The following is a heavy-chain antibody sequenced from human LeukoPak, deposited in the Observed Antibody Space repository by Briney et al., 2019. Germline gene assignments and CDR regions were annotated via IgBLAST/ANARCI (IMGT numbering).Heavy chain of an antibody. V-gene: IGHV3-21*01. CDR3: ARDSFSSSWPYYFDY. J-gene: IGHJ4*02. Sequence: GGSLRLSCAASGFTFSSYSMNWVRQAPGKGLEWVSSISSSSSYIYYADSVKGRFTISRDNAKNSLYLQMNSLRAEDTAVYYRARDSFSSSWPYYFDYWGQGTLVTVSS. D-gene: IGHD6-13*01. CDR2: ISSSSSYI. CDR1: GFTFSSYS.